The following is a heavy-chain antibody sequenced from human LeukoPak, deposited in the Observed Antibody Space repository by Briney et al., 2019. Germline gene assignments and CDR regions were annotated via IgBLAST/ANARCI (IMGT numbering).Heavy chain of an antibody. D-gene: IGHD1-26*01. CDR1: GFTFSSYA. J-gene: IGHJ3*01. CDR2: ISYDGSNK. CDR3: SRGGADYSFDV. Sequence: GGSLRLSCAASGFTFSSYAMHWVRQAPGKGLEWVAVISYDGSNKYYADSVKGRFTISRDSAKNSLYLQMNGLRAEDTADYFCSRGGADYSFDVWGHGTMVTVSS. V-gene: IGHV3-30-3*01.